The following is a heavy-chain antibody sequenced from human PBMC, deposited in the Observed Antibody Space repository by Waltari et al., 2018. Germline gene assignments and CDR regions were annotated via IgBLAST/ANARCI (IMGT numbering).Heavy chain of an antibody. CDR2: ISGSGGST. CDR1: GFTFSSYA. CDR3: AKEIAAAGVVFQH. Sequence: EVQLLESGGGLVQPGGSLRLSCAASGFTFSSYAMSWVRRAPGKGLEGVSAISGSGGSTYCADSVKGRFTISRDNSKNTLYLQMNSLRAEDTAVYYCAKEIAAAGVVFQHWGQGTLVTVSS. J-gene: IGHJ1*01. V-gene: IGHV3-23*01. D-gene: IGHD6-13*01.